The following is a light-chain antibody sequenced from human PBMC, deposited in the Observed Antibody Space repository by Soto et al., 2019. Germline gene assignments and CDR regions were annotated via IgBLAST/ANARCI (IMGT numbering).Light chain of an antibody. CDR1: QSVSNNY. V-gene: IGKV3-20*01. CDR2: GAS. J-gene: IGKJ1*01. CDR3: KQYGSSGK. Sequence: EIVFTQSPGTPSRSPGATATLCWRASQSVSNNYLAWYQQKPGQAPRLLSYGASNRSTGIPDRFSGSGSGTDFTLTISRLEPEDFAVYYCKQYGSSGKFGQGTKVDIK.